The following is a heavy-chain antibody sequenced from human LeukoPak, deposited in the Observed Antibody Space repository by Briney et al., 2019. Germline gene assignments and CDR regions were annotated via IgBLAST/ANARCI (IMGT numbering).Heavy chain of an antibody. CDR2: INSDGGAE. V-gene: IGHV3-74*03. D-gene: IGHD2/OR15-2a*01. Sequence: PGGALLLSCSGAAVTFSGYCMHGFGRAPGKGVVWCSGINSDGGAETYDDSLKGRLTISRGNANITVALQMNSLRDDDKPAYYCPNNIPIDKWGRGTLVSVS. CDR3: PNNIPIDK. CDR1: AVTFSGYC. J-gene: IGHJ4*02.